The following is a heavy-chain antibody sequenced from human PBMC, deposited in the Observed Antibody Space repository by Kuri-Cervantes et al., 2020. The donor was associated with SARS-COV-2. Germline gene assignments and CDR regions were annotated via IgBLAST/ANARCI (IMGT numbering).Heavy chain of an antibody. CDR1: GYSFTSYW. Sequence: GGSLRLSCKGSGYSFTSYWISWVRQMPGKGLEWMGRIDPSDSYTNYSPSFQGHVTISADKSISTAYLQWSSLKASDTAMYYCARHLITGVYYFDQWGQGTLVTVSS. CDR2: IDPSDSYT. D-gene: IGHD7-27*01. CDR3: ARHLITGVYYFDQ. V-gene: IGHV5-10-1*01. J-gene: IGHJ4*02.